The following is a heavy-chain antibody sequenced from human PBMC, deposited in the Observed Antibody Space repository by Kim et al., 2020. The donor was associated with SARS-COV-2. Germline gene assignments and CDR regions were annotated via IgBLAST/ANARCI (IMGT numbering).Heavy chain of an antibody. Sequence: GGSLRLSCAASGFTFSSYGMHWVRQAPGKGLEWVAVISYDGSNKYYADSVKGRFTISRDNSKNTLYLQMNSLRAEDTAVYYCAKDRRVLDYWGQGTLVTV. J-gene: IGHJ4*02. V-gene: IGHV3-30*18. CDR2: ISYDGSNK. CDR3: AKDRRVLDY. CDR1: GFTFSSYG.